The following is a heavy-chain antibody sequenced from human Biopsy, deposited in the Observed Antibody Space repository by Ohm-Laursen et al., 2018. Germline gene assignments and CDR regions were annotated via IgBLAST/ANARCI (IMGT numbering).Heavy chain of an antibody. CDR2: IFQNGYT. CDR1: GHSVRSGYY. V-gene: IGHV4-38-2*01. Sequence: SETLSLTCAVSGHSVRSGYYWGWIRQPPGEGLEWIGSIFQNGYTYYNPSLETRVTISVDTSKDQFSLKLTSVAAADTAVYYCVLASFDYRGQGTLVTVSS. J-gene: IGHJ4*02. CDR3: VLASFDY.